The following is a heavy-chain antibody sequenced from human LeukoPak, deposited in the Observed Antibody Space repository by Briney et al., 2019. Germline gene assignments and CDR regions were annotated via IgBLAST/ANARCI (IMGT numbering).Heavy chain of an antibody. CDR2: IYYSGST. V-gene: IGHV4-59*11. D-gene: IGHD2-2*01. Sequence: SETLSLTCTVSGGSISSHYWSWIRQPPGKGLEWIGYIYYSGSTNYNPSLKSRVTISVDTSKNQFSLKLSSVTAADTAVYYCARSRGWYCSSTSCLDYYGMDVWGQGTTVTVSS. CDR3: ARSRGWYCSSTSCLDYYGMDV. CDR1: GGSISSHY. J-gene: IGHJ6*02.